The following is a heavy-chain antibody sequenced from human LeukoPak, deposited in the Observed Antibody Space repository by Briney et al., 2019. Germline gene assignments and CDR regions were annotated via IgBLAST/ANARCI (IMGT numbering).Heavy chain of an antibody. D-gene: IGHD3-10*01. Sequence: SETLSLTRTVSGGSISSHSWSWIRQPPGKGLEWIGYIYYSGSTNYNPSLKSRVTISVDTSKNQFSLKLSSVTAAATAVYYCATGEQAYYFDYWGQGNLVTVSS. CDR2: IYYSGST. CDR1: GGSISSHS. J-gene: IGHJ4*02. CDR3: ATGEQAYYFDY. V-gene: IGHV4-59*11.